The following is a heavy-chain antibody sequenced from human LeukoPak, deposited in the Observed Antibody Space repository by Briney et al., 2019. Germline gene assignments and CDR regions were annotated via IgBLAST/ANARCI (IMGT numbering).Heavy chain of an antibody. J-gene: IGHJ4*02. D-gene: IGHD5/OR15-5a*01. Sequence: GGSLRLSCAASGFTFSSFTMNWARQAPGKGLEWVSYISSSSSYIYYTDSVKGRFTISRDNAKNSLYLQMNSLRAEDTAVYYCAKDSVLKPVPYYFDYWGQGTLVTVSS. V-gene: IGHV3-21*04. CDR2: ISSSSSYI. CDR1: GFTFSSFT. CDR3: AKDSVLKPVPYYFDY.